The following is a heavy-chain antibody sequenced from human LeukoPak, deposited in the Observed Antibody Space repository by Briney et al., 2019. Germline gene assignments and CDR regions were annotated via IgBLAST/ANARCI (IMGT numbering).Heavy chain of an antibody. J-gene: IGHJ4*02. V-gene: IGHV6-1*01. CDR1: GVILSSNSGA. Sequence: SQTLSLTCALSGVILSSNSGAWNWSRQSPSRGLEWLRRTYYRSKWYNDYAESVTSRINIKPDTSRNQFSLQLNSVTPEDTAVYYCVRDQAGLDYWGQGTLVTVSS. CDR2: TYYRSKWYN. CDR3: VRDQAGLDY. D-gene: IGHD6-13*01.